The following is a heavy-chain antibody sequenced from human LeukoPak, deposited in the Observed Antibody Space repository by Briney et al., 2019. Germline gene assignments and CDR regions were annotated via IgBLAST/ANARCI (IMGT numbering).Heavy chain of an antibody. V-gene: IGHV1-8*01. J-gene: IGHJ6*02. CDR1: GYTSTNFD. Sequence: ASVKVSCKASGYTSTNFDINWVRQAPGQGLEWMGGFNLKSGKTVYRQEFQGRVTMTTHTSISTAYMELSSLRSEDTAVYYCGRGHAMGVWGQGTTVTVSS. CDR2: FNLKSGKT. CDR3: GRGHAMGV.